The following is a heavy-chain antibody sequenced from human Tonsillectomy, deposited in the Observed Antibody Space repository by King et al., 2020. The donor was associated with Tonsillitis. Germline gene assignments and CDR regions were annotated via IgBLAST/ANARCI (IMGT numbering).Heavy chain of an antibody. CDR1: RFTFSNYW. J-gene: IGHJ3*02. V-gene: IGHV3-7*01. CDR3: ATSWAYDSSGYYYGGAFDI. Sequence: VQLVESGGGLVQPGGSLRLSCAASRFTFSNYWMSWVRQAPGKGLEGVANIKQDGSEKYYVDSVKGRFTSSRDNAKNSLYLKMNSLSAEDTAVYYCATSWAYDSSGYYYGGAFDIWGQGTMVTVS. D-gene: IGHD3-22*01. CDR2: IKQDGSEK.